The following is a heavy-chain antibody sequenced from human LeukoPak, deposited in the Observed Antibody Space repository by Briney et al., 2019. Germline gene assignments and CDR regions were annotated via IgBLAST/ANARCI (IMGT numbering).Heavy chain of an antibody. CDR2: IYHSGST. CDR1: GYSISSGYY. D-gene: IGHD6-19*01. CDR3: ARGSSGWFKDY. Sequence: SETLSLTCAVSGYSISSGYYWGWIRQPPGKGLEWIGSIYHSGSTYYNPSLKSRVTISVDTSKNQFSLKLSSVTAADTAVYYCARGSSGWFKDYWGQRTLVTVSS. J-gene: IGHJ4*02. V-gene: IGHV4-38-2*01.